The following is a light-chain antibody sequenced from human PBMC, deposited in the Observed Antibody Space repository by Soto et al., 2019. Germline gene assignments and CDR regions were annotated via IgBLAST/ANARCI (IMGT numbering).Light chain of an antibody. J-gene: IGKJ5*01. Sequence: DIQMTQSPSSVSASVGDRVTITCRASQGMSSWLAWYQQKPGKAPKLLIYATSSLQSEVPSRFSGSGSGTDFTLTISSLQPEDFATYYCQQANSFPITFGQGTRLEIQ. CDR1: QGMSSW. CDR3: QQANSFPIT. V-gene: IGKV1-12*01. CDR2: ATS.